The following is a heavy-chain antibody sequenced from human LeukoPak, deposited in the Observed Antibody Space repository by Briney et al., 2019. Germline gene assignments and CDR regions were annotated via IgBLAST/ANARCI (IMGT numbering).Heavy chain of an antibody. V-gene: IGHV3-7*03. CDR2: IKQDGSEK. CDR1: GFTFSSYW. J-gene: IGHJ4*02. Sequence: GGSLRLSCAASGFTFSSYWMSWVRQAPGKGLEWVANIKQDGSEKYYVDSVEGRFTISRDNAKNSLYLQMNSLRAEDTAVYYCARDHYEYSSGWREEIEDYWGQGTLVTVSS. D-gene: IGHD6-19*01. CDR3: ARDHYEYSSGWREEIEDY.